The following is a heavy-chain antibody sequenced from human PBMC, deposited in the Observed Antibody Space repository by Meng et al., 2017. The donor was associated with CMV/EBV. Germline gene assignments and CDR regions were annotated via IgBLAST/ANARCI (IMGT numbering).Heavy chain of an antibody. V-gene: IGHV3-23*01. CDR2: ISGSGGST. CDR1: GFTFSSYA. J-gene: IGHJ4*02. CDR3: AKDSGYLSSVLDY. D-gene: IGHD3-22*01. Sequence: GESLKISCAASGFTFSSYAMSWVRQAPGKGLEWVSAISGSGGSTYYADSVKGRFTISRDNSKNTLYLQMNSLRAEDTAVYYCAKDSGYLSSVLDYWGQGTLVTVS.